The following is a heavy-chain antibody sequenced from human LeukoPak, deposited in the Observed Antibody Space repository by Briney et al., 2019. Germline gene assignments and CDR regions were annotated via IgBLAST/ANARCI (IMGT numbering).Heavy chain of an antibody. V-gene: IGHV4-38-2*02. CDR3: ASYESGGDAFDI. CDR1: GYSISSGYY. Sequence: SETLSLTCTVSGYSISSGYYWGWVRQPPGKGLEWIGSIYHSGSTYYNPSLKSRVTISVDTSKNQFSLKLSSVTAADTAVYYCASYESGGDAFDIWGQGTMVTVSS. D-gene: IGHD3-3*01. J-gene: IGHJ3*02. CDR2: IYHSGST.